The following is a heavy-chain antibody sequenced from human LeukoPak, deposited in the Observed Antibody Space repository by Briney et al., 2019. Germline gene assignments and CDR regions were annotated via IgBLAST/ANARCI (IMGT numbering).Heavy chain of an antibody. J-gene: IGHJ5*02. V-gene: IGHV4-59*01. CDR2: IYYSGST. CDR3: AREDACSSTSCYTNNWFDP. D-gene: IGHD2-2*01. Sequence: PETLSLTCTVSGGSISSYYWSWIRQPPGKGLEWIGYIYYSGSTSHNPSLKSRVTISVDTSESQFSLKLSSVTAADTAVYYCAREDACSSTSCYTNNWFDPWGQGILVTVSS. CDR1: GGSISSYY.